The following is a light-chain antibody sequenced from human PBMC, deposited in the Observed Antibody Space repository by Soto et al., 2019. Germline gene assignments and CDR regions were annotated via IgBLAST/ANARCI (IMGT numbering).Light chain of an antibody. CDR3: QQYGDSPDTDRWT. Sequence: EIVLTQSPGTLSLSPGERASLSCRASQSVRSSSLAWYQQKTGQPPRLLIYGASSRATGIPDRFSGSGSGTDFTLTISRLEPEDFAVYFCQQYGDSPDTDRWTFGPGTKVEIK. CDR1: QSVRSSS. J-gene: IGKJ1*01. CDR2: GAS. V-gene: IGKV3-20*01.